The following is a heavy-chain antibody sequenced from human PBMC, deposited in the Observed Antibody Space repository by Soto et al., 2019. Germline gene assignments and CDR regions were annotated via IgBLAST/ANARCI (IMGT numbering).Heavy chain of an antibody. CDR2: ISGSGAST. CDR3: ATRLVDTAMTNYGMDV. V-gene: IGHV3-23*01. Sequence: PGGSLRLSCAASGFTFSSYAMSWVRQAPGKGLEWVSAISGSGASTYYADSVKGRFTISRDNSKNTLYLQMDSLRAEDTAVYYCATRLVDTAMTNYGMDVWGQGTTVTVSS. CDR1: GFTFSSYA. D-gene: IGHD5-18*01. J-gene: IGHJ6*02.